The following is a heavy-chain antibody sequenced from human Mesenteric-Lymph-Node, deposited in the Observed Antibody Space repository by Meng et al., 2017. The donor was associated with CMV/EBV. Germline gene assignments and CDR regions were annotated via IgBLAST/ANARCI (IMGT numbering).Heavy chain of an antibody. CDR1: GFTFSSYA. J-gene: IGHJ6*02. CDR2: ISGSGGST. V-gene: IGHV3-23*01. Sequence: GESLKISCAASGFTFSSYAMSWVRQAPGKGLEWVSAISGSGGSTYYADSVKGRFTISRDNSKNTLYLQMNSLRAEDTAVYYCAKLGYCSTTSCSDYGMDVWGQGTTVTVSS. D-gene: IGHD2-2*03. CDR3: AKLGYCSTTSCSDYGMDV.